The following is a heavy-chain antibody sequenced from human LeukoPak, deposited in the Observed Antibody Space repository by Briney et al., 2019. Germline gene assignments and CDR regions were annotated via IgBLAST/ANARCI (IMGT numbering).Heavy chain of an antibody. CDR1: GGTFSSYA. CDR2: IIPIFGTA. CDR3: ASSVDIVVVPAAHFDY. Sequence: ASVKVSCKASGGTFSSYAISWVRQAPGQGLEWMGGIIPIFGTANYAQKFQGRVTITADKSTSTAYMELSSLRSEDTAVYYCASSVDIVVVPAAHFDYWGQGTLVTVSS. V-gene: IGHV1-69*06. D-gene: IGHD2-2*03. J-gene: IGHJ4*02.